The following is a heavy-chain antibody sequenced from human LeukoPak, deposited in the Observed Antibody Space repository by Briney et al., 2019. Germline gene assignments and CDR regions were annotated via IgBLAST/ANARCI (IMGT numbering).Heavy chain of an antibody. CDR3: ARDYSSSWYDGYYYYGMDV. CDR1: GYTFTSYG. J-gene: IGHJ6*02. CDR2: ISAYNGNT. D-gene: IGHD6-13*01. V-gene: IGHV1-18*01. Sequence: ASVKVSCKASGYTFTSYGISWVRQAPGQGLERMGWISAYNGNTNYAQKLQGRVTMTTDTSTSTAYMELRSLRSDDTAVYYCARDYSSSWYDGYYYYGMDVWGQGTTVTVSS.